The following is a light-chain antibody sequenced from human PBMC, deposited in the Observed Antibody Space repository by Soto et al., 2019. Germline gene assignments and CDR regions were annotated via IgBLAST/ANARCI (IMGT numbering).Light chain of an antibody. Sequence: EIVLTQSPATLSLSPGERATLSCGASQSVSSSYLAWYQQKPGLAPRLLIYDASSRATGIPDRFSGSGSGTDFTLTISRLEPEDVALYYCQQYDRPPITFGQGTRLEI. V-gene: IGKV3D-20*01. CDR3: QQYDRPPIT. CDR2: DAS. CDR1: QSVSSSY. J-gene: IGKJ5*01.